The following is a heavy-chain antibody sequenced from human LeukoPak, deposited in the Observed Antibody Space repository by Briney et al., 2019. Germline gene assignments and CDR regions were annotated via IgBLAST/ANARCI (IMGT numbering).Heavy chain of an antibody. CDR1: GYTFTGYY. CDR3: ARERGDSGYDSDLRWFDP. V-gene: IGHV1-18*04. Sequence: ASVKVSCKASGYTFTGYYMHWVRQAPGQGLEWMGWISAYNGNTNYAQKLQGRVTMTTDTSTSTAYMELRSLRPDDTAVYYCARERGDSGYDSDLRWFDPWGQGTLVTVSS. CDR2: ISAYNGNT. D-gene: IGHD5-12*01. J-gene: IGHJ5*02.